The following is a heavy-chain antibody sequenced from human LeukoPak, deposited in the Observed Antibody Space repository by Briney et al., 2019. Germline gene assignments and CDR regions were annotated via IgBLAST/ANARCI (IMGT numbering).Heavy chain of an antibody. CDR1: GFTFSSYG. CDR3: AKDTRLYYYYMDV. CDR2: ISYDGSNK. Sequence: GGSLRLSCAASGFTFSSYGMHWVRQAPGKGLEWVAVISYDGSNKYYADSVKGRFTISRDNSKNTLYLQMNSLRAEDTAVYYCAKDTRLYYYYMDVWGKGTTVTVSS. V-gene: IGHV3-30*18. J-gene: IGHJ6*03.